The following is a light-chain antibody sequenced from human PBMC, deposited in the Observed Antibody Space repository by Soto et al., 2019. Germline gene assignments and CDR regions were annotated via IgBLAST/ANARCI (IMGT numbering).Light chain of an antibody. J-gene: IGLJ2*01. CDR2: EVT. Sequence: QSALTQPASVSGSPGQSITISCTGTSSDVGGYNYVSWYQQHPGKVPKLMIYEVTNRPSGVSNRFSGSKSGNTASLTISGLQAEDEADCYCSSFTSSSTQVFGGGTKLTVL. V-gene: IGLV2-14*01. CDR1: SSDVGGYNY. CDR3: SSFTSSSTQV.